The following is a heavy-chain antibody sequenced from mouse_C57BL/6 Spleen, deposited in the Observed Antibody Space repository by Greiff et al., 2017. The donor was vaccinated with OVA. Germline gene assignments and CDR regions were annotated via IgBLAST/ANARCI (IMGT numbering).Heavy chain of an antibody. CDR1: GYSITSGYY. CDR2: ISYDGSN. D-gene: IGHD2-3*01. V-gene: IGHV3-6*01. CDR3: ARDLYDGGFAY. J-gene: IGHJ3*01. Sequence: EVKLVESGPGLVKPSQSLSLTCSVTGYSITSGYYWHWIRQFPGNKLEWMGYISYDGSNNYNPSLKNRISITRDTSKNQFFLKLNSVTTEDTATYYCARDLYDGGFAYWGQGTLVTVSA.